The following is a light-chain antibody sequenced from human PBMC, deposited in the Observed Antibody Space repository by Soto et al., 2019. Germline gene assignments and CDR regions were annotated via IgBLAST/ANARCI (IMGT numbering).Light chain of an antibody. V-gene: IGKV1-9*01. Sequence: DIQLTQSPSFLSASVGDRVTITCLASQGISSYLAWYQQKPGKAPKLLMYAASTLQRGVPSRYSGSGSGTEFTLAISSLQPEDFATYYCQQFNNYPLTFGQGTRLEIK. CDR3: QQFNNYPLT. CDR1: QGISSY. J-gene: IGKJ5*01. CDR2: AAS.